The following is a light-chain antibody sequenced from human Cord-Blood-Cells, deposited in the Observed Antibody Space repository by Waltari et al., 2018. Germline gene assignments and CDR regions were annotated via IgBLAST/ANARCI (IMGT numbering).Light chain of an antibody. CDR3: SSYTSSSTYV. J-gene: IGLJ1*01. CDR2: DVS. CDR1: SSDVGGYNY. Sequence: QSALTQPAPVSGSPGQSITISCTGTSSDVGGYNYVSWYQQHPGKAPKLMIYDVSTRPSGVSNRFSGSKSGNTASLTISGLQAEDEADYYCSSYTSSSTYVFGTGTKVTVL. V-gene: IGLV2-14*03.